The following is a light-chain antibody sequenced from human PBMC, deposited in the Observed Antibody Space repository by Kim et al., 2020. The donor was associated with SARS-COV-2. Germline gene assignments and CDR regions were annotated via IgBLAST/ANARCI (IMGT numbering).Light chain of an antibody. CDR2: GKN. V-gene: IGLV3-19*01. CDR1: SLRSYY. Sequence: SSELTQDPAVSVALGQTVRITCQGDSLRSYYASWYQQKPGQAPVLVIYGKNNRPSGIPDRFSGSSSGNTASLTITGAQAEDEADYYCNSRDSSASWVFGG. J-gene: IGLJ3*02. CDR3: NSRDSSASWV.